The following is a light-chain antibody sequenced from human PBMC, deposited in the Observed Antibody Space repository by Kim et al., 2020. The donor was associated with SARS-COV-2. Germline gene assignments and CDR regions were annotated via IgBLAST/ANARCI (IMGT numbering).Light chain of an antibody. V-gene: IGLV7-46*01. CDR3: LLSYSDSRV. CDR2: ATG. J-gene: IGLJ2*01. CDR1: RWPATIGQY. Sequence: TITYASSRWPATIGQYPCWVKQNPCQAPRTLIYATGKRHSWTPARFSGSLLGVKAALTLSAAQPEDEADYYCLLSYSDSRVFGGGTQLTVL.